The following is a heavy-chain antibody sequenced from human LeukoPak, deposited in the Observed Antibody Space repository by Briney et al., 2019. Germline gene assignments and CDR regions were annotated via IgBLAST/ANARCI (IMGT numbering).Heavy chain of an antibody. J-gene: IGHJ4*02. V-gene: IGHV4-59*01. D-gene: IGHD1-7*01. CDR1: GGSINSYY. Sequence: SETLSLTCTVSGGSINSYYWSWIRQPPGKGLEWIAYIYYSGSTSYNPSLKSRVTISVDTSKNQFSLKLNSVTAADTAMYYCARLSHPALSGNYPFDYWGQGTLVTVSS. CDR3: ARLSHPALSGNYPFDY. CDR2: IYYSGST.